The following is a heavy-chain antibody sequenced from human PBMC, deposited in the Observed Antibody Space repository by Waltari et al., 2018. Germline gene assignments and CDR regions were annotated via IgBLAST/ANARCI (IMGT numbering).Heavy chain of an antibody. CDR1: GYTFSGYY. CDR2: TNPNRGAT. V-gene: IGHV1-2*02. J-gene: IGHJ4*02. D-gene: IGHD5-12*01. CDR3: TRMWIEVWTPDFDY. Sequence: QVQMVQSGAEVKKPGASVKVSCKASGYTFSGYYMHWVRQAPGQGHEGRQAPGQGLEWVGCTNPNRGATNYAQKVQGRVTMTGDTSTSTGYMELSRLRPDDTAMYYCTRMWIEVWTPDFDYWGQGTLVTVSS.